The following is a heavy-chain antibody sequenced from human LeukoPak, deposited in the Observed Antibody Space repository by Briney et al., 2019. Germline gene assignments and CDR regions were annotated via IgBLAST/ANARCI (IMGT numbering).Heavy chain of an antibody. CDR2: IRSKAYGGTT. CDR1: GFKFGDYA. Sequence: GGSLRLSCTASGFKFGDYAMSWVRQAPGKGLEWVGFIRSKAYGGTTEYAASVKGRFTISRDDSKSIAYLQMNSLKTEDTAVYYCTGSFGQLTFFDYWGQGTLVAVSS. D-gene: IGHD3-10*01. J-gene: IGHJ4*02. V-gene: IGHV3-49*04. CDR3: TGSFGQLTFFDY.